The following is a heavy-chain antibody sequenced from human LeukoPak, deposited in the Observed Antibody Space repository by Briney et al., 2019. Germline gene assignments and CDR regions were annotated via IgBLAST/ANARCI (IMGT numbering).Heavy chain of an antibody. V-gene: IGHV3-33*01. CDR1: GFTFSAFG. D-gene: IGHD5-12*01. CDR2: IWYDGSKK. J-gene: IGHJ4*02. CDR3: ARSMPLSGYSGYDADY. Sequence: GGSLRPSRAAFGFTFSAFGLHGVGQAPGRGLEWLAVIWYDGSKKQHADSVKGRFTISRDNSKNTLYLQMNSLRADDTAIYYCARSMPLSGYSGYDADYWGQGTLVTVSS.